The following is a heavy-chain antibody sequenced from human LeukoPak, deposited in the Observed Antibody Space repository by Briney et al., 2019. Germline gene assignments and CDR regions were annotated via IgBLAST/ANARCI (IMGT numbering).Heavy chain of an antibody. D-gene: IGHD6-19*01. CDR3: ARALGSSGWRYFDY. CDR2: IKQDGSEK. CDR1: GFTFSIYG. Sequence: GGSLRLSCAASGFTFSIYGMGWVRQAPGKGLEWVAHIKQDGSEKYYVDSVKGRFTISRDNAKNSLYLQMNSLRAEDTAVYYCARALGSSGWRYFDYWGQGTLVTVSS. J-gene: IGHJ4*02. V-gene: IGHV3-7*01.